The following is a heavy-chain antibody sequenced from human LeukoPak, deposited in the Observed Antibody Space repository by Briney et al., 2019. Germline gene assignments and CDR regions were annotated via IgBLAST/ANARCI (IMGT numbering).Heavy chain of an antibody. V-gene: IGHV4-34*01. CDR1: GGSFSGYY. CDR2: INHSGST. J-gene: IGHJ4*02. Sequence: PSETLSLTCAVYGGSFSGYYWSWIRQPPGRGLEWIGEINHSGSTNYNPSLKSRVTISVDTSKNQFSLKLSSVTAADTAVYYCARVIDCGGDCSRYFDYWGQGTLVTVSS. D-gene: IGHD2-21*02. CDR3: ARVIDCGGDCSRYFDY.